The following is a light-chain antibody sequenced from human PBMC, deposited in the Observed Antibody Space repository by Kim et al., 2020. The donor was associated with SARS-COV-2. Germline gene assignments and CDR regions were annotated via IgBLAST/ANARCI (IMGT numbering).Light chain of an antibody. J-gene: IGLJ1*01. CDR1: KFGDKY. Sequence: SYELTQPPSVSVSPGQTASITCSGDKFGDKYACWYQQKPGQSPVLVIYPDSKRPSGIPERFSGSNSGNTATLTISGTQAMDEADYYCQAWDSSNEVFGTGTKVTVL. V-gene: IGLV3-1*01. CDR3: QAWDSSNEV. CDR2: PDS.